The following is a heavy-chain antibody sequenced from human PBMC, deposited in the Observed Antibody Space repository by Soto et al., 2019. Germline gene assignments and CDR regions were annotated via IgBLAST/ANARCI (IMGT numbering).Heavy chain of an antibody. CDR1: GFTFNTYT. Sequence: EVQLLESGGGLVQPGGSLRLSCAASGFTFNTYTMHWVRQTPGRGLEWVSAISGRGDGTYYAASVKGRFTVSRDNSNLYLQMNSLRVEDTAVYYCAKSTPWGYDSSGSDYWGQGTLVTVSS. CDR3: AKSTPWGYDSSGSDY. J-gene: IGHJ4*02. V-gene: IGHV3-23*01. D-gene: IGHD3-22*01. CDR2: ISGRGDGT.